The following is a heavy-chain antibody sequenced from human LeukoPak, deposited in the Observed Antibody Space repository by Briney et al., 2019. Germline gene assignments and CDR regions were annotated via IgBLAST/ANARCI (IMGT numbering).Heavy chain of an antibody. CDR1: GGSMSNYY. V-gene: IGHV4-59*01. CDR3: ARGRYGWLPFDF. Sequence: SETLSLTCTVSGGSMSNYYWNWIRQPPGKGLEWIGYIYYSGSTNYNPSLKSRATISVDTSKNQFTLRLSSVTAADTAVYYCARGRYGWLPFDFWGQGTLVTVSS. J-gene: IGHJ4*02. CDR2: IYYSGST. D-gene: IGHD3-16*01.